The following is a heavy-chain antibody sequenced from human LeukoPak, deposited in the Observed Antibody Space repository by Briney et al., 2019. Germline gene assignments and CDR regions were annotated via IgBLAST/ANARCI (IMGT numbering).Heavy chain of an antibody. D-gene: IGHD3-22*01. V-gene: IGHV3-13*01. CDR3: ARGADSSGLRYYYGMDV. J-gene: IGHJ6*02. CDR1: GFTFSSYD. Sequence: AGGSLRLPCTASGFTFSSYDMQWARQATGKALEWVSAIGTAGDTYYPGSVKGRFTISRENAKNSLYLQMNSLRAGDTAVYYCARGADSSGLRYYYGMDVWGQGTTVTVSS. CDR2: IGTAGDT.